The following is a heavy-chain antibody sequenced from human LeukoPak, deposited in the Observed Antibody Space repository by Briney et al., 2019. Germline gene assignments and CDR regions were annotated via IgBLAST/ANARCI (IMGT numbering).Heavy chain of an antibody. CDR1: GFTFSSYA. CDR3: ARDRGHTPSGYETGMDV. Sequence: GGSLRLSCAASGFTFSSYAMHWVRQAPGKGLEWVAVISYDGSDKYTADSVKGRFTISRDNSKNTLYLQMSSLRAEDTAVYYCARDRGHTPSGYETGMDVWGQGTTVTVSS. V-gene: IGHV3-30*04. D-gene: IGHD5-12*01. CDR2: ISYDGSDK. J-gene: IGHJ6*02.